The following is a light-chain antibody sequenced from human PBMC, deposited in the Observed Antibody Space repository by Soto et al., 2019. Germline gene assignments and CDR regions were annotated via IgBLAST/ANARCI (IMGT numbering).Light chain of an antibody. Sequence: QSVLTQPASVSGSPGQSITISCTGTSRDIGGYNYVSWHQQHPGKAPKVIITEVSNRPSGVSNRFSGSKSGNTASLTISGLQAEDEADYYCSSYVSSTTFVVFSGGTKLTVL. J-gene: IGLJ2*01. CDR1: SRDIGGYNY. V-gene: IGLV2-14*01. CDR2: EVS. CDR3: SSYVSSTTFVV.